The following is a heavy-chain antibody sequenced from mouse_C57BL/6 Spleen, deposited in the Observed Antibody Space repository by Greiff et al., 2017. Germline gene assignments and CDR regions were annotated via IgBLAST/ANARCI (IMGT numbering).Heavy chain of an antibody. Sequence: QVQLQQPGAELVKPGASVKLSCKASGYTFTSYWMQWVKQRPGQGLEWIGEIDPSDRYTNYNQKFKGKATLTVDTSSSTAYMQLSSLTAEDSAVYYGARRGYDGDAMDYWGQGTSVTVSS. V-gene: IGHV1-50*01. J-gene: IGHJ4*01. CDR2: IDPSDRYT. CDR1: GYTFTSYW. D-gene: IGHD2-2*01. CDR3: ARRGYDGDAMDY.